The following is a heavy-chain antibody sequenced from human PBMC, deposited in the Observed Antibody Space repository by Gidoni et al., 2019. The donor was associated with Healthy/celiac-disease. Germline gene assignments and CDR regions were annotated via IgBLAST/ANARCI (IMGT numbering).Heavy chain of an antibody. CDR2: INPSGGST. J-gene: IGHJ4*02. Sequence: QVQLVQSGAEVKKPGALVKVSCKASGYTFTSYYMHWVRQAPGQGLEWMGIINPSGGSTSYAQKFQGRVTMTRDTSTSTVYMELSSLRSEDTAVYYCARARSGYDSSGYYYAYWGQGTLVTVSS. D-gene: IGHD3-22*01. CDR1: GYTFTSYY. V-gene: IGHV1-46*03. CDR3: ARARSGYDSSGYYYAY.